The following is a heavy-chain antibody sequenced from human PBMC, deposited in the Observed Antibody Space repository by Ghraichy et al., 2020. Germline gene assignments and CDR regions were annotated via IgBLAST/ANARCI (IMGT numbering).Heavy chain of an antibody. Sequence: SETLSLTCTVSGGSISSGGYYWSWIRQHPGKGLEWIGYIYYSGSTYYNPSLKSRVTISVDTSKNQFSLKLSSVTAADTAVYYCARIKEYSSSWYAPHIDYWGQGTLVTVSS. D-gene: IGHD6-13*01. J-gene: IGHJ4*02. CDR2: IYYSGST. CDR3: ARIKEYSSSWYAPHIDY. CDR1: GGSISSGGYY. V-gene: IGHV4-31*03.